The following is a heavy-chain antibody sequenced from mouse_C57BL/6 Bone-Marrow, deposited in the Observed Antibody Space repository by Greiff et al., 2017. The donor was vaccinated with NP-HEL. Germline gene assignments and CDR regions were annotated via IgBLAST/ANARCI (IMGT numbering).Heavy chain of an antibody. Sequence: QVQLQQPGAELVKPGASVKLSCKASGYTFTTYWMQWVKQRPGQGLEWIGEIDPSDSYTNYNQKFKGKATLNVDPSSSTAYMQLSSLTSEDSAVYFCARKAYYGRSYEFAYWGQGTLVTVSA. CDR2: IDPSDSYT. CDR3: ARKAYYGRSYEFAY. D-gene: IGHD1-1*01. J-gene: IGHJ3*01. CDR1: GYTFTTYW. V-gene: IGHV1-50*01.